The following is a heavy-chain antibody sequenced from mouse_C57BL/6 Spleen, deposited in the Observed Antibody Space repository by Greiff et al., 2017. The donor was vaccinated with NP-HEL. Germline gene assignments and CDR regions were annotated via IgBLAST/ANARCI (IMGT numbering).Heavy chain of an antibody. D-gene: IGHD1-1*01. CDR2: ISDGGSYT. CDR3: AREGHGSSPDWFAY. J-gene: IGHJ3*01. CDR1: GFTFSSYA. V-gene: IGHV5-4*01. Sequence: EVQGVESGGGLVKPGGSLKLSCAASGFTFSSYAMSWVRQTPEKRLEWVATISDGGSYTYYPDNVKGRFTLSRDNAKNNLYLQMSHLKSEDTAMYYCAREGHGSSPDWFAYWGQGTLVTVSA.